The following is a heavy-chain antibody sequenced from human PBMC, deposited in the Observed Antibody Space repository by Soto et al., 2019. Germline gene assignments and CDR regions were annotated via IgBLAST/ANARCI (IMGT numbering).Heavy chain of an antibody. J-gene: IGHJ3*02. CDR3: ARDSSGYDSYAFDI. D-gene: IGHD5-12*01. Sequence: QVQLVQSGAEVKKPGSSVKVSCKASGGTFSSYTISWVRQAPGQGLGWMGRIIPILGIANYAQKFQGRVTITADKSTSTAYMELSSLRSEDTAVYYCARDSSGYDSYAFDIWGQGTMVTVSS. CDR1: GGTFSSYT. CDR2: IIPILGIA. V-gene: IGHV1-69*08.